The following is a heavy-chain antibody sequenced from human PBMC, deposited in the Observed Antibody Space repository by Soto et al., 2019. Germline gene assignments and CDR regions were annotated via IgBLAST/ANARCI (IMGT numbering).Heavy chain of an antibody. V-gene: IGHV1-69*01. CDR3: ARLWGSFGVEQTALDWYFDR. Sequence: QVQLVQSGAEVKKPGSSVKVSCKASGGTFSSYAISWVRQAPGQGLEWMGGIIPIFGTANYAQKFQGRVTITADESTSTAYMELSSLRAEDTAVYYCARLWGSFGVEQTALDWYFDRWGRGTLVTVSS. J-gene: IGHJ2*01. CDR2: IIPIFGTA. CDR1: GGTFSSYA. D-gene: IGHD3-3*01.